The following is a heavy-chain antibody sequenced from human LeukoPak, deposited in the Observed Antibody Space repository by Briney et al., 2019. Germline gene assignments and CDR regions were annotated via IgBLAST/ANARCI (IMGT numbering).Heavy chain of an antibody. J-gene: IGHJ6*03. CDR2: TYYRSKWYN. CDR3: ARFRWEPQTPYYYYYMDV. D-gene: IGHD1-26*01. CDR1: GDSFSSNSAA. V-gene: IGHV6-1*01. Sequence: RSQTLSLTCAISGDSFSSNSAAWNWFRQSPSRGLEWLGRTYYRSKWYNDYAVSVKSRITINPDTSKNQFSLQLNSVTPEDTAVYYCARFRWEPQTPYYYYYMDVWGKGTTVTVSS.